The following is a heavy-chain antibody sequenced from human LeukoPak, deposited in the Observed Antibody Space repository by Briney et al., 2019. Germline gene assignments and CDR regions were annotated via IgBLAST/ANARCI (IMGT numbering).Heavy chain of an antibody. Sequence: ASVKVSCKASGYTFTSYYMHWVRQAPGQGLEWMGIINPSGGSTSYAQRFQGRVTMTRDTSTSTVYMELSSLRSDDTAVYYCARDPVSLRGGNNFDYWGQGTLVTVSS. D-gene: IGHD4-23*01. CDR2: INPSGGST. J-gene: IGHJ4*02. V-gene: IGHV1-46*01. CDR3: ARDPVSLRGGNNFDY. CDR1: GYTFTSYY.